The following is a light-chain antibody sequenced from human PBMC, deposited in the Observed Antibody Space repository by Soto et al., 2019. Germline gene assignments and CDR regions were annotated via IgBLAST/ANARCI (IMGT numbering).Light chain of an antibody. CDR1: QSVSSSY. CDR2: DAS. CDR3: QQYGSSPAYT. V-gene: IGKV3D-20*01. J-gene: IGKJ2*01. Sequence: EIVLTQSPAPLSLSPGERATLSCGASQSVSSSYLAWYQQKPGLAPRLLIYDASSRASGIPDRFSGSGSGTDFTLNSSRLEREDFAVYFCQQYGSSPAYTFGQGTKLEIK.